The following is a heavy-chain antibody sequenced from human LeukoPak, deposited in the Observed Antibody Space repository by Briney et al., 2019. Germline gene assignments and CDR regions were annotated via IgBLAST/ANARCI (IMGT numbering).Heavy chain of an antibody. Sequence: SETLSLTCTVSGCSISSYYWSWIRQPPGKGLEWIGYIYYSGGTNYNPSLKSRVTISVGTSKNLFSLKLGSVTAADTAVYYCARVYYSGSYDYWYFDLWGRGTLVTVSS. V-gene: IGHV4-59*01. J-gene: IGHJ2*01. CDR2: IYYSGGT. CDR3: ARVYYSGSYDYWYFDL. CDR1: GCSISSYY. D-gene: IGHD6-13*01.